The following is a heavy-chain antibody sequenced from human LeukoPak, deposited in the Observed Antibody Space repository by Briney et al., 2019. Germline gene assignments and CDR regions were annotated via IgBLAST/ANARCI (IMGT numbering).Heavy chain of an antibody. V-gene: IGHV1-2*02. D-gene: IGHD2-2*01. Sequence: ASVKVSCKASGYTFTGHYMHWVRQAPGQGLEWMGWINPNSGGTNYAQKFQGGVTMTRDTSITTAYMELSSLRSDDTAVYYCARDVGEYCSSTNCYASHYWGQGTLVTVSS. J-gene: IGHJ4*02. CDR1: GYTFTGHY. CDR2: INPNSGGT. CDR3: ARDVGEYCSSTNCYASHY.